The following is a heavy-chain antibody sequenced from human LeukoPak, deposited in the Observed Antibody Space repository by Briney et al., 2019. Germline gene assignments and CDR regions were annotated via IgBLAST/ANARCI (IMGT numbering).Heavy chain of an antibody. V-gene: IGHV3-30*18. D-gene: IGHD6-19*01. Sequence: SGRSLRLSCAASGFTFSSYGMHWVRQAPGKGLEWVAVISYDGSNKYYADSVKGRFTISRDNSKNTLYLQMNSLRAEDTAVYYCAKDLVGIAVNWGQGTLVTVSS. CDR1: GFTFSSYG. CDR3: AKDLVGIAVN. CDR2: ISYDGSNK. J-gene: IGHJ4*02.